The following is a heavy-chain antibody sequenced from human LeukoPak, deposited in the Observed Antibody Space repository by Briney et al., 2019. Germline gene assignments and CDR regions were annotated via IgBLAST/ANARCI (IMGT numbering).Heavy chain of an antibody. Sequence: PSETLPLTCAVYGGSFSVYYWSWIRQPPGKGLEWIGEINHSGSTNYNPSLKGRVTISVDTSKNQFSLKLSSVTAADTAVYYCASLLYYYDSSGSNDYWGQGTLVTVSS. CDR3: ASLLYYYDSSGSNDY. V-gene: IGHV4-34*01. D-gene: IGHD3-22*01. J-gene: IGHJ4*02. CDR2: INHSGST. CDR1: GGSFSVYY.